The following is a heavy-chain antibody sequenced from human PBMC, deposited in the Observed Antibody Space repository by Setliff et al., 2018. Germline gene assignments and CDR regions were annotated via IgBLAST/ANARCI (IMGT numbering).Heavy chain of an antibody. D-gene: IGHD6-19*01. V-gene: IGHV4-59*01. CDR3: ARRLSGSGGDDY. J-gene: IGHJ4*02. CDR1: GGSISSYY. Sequence: PSETLSLTCTVSGGSISSYYWSWIRQPPGKGLEWIGYIYYSGSTNYNPSLKSRVTISVDTSKNQFSLKLSSVTAADTAVYHCARRLSGSGGDDYWGQGTLVTVSS. CDR2: IYYSGST.